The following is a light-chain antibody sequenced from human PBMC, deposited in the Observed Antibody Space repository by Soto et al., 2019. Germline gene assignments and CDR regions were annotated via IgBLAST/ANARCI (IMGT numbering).Light chain of an antibody. J-gene: IGLJ1*01. CDR1: SSDVGGYNY. CDR2: DVS. Sequence: QSVLTQPASVSGSPGQSITISCTGTSSDVGGYNYVSWYQQHPGKAPKLMIYDVSNRPSGASNRFSGSKSGNTASLTISGLQAEDEADYYCSSYTSSSPDVFGTGTKVTV. CDR3: SSYTSSSPDV. V-gene: IGLV2-14*01.